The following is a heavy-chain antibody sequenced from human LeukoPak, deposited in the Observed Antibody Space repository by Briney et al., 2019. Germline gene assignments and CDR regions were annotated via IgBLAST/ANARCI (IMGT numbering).Heavy chain of an antibody. CDR2: IIPILGIA. Sequence: GASVKVSCTASGGTFSSYAISWVRQAPGQGLEWMGRIIPILGIANYAQKFQGRVTITADKSTSTAYMELSSLRSEDTAVYYCARAAVYGGSYSAQHWGQGTLVTVSS. CDR3: ARAAVYGGSYSAQH. CDR1: GGTFSSYA. V-gene: IGHV1-69*04. D-gene: IGHD1-26*01. J-gene: IGHJ1*01.